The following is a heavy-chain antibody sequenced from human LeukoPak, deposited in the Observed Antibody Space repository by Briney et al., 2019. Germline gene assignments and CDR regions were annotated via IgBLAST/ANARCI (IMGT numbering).Heavy chain of an antibody. V-gene: IGHV3-74*01. CDR2: INRDGSST. Sequence: GGSLRLAWEAAGFTFSSYWIHWVRQAPGNGLVWVSHINRDGSSTTYADSVKGRFTISRDNAKNTLYLQMNSLRADDTAVYYCSKGGVQYGDWDFWGQGTLVTVSS. CDR3: SKGGVQYGDWDF. CDR1: GFTFSSYW. D-gene: IGHD4-17*01. J-gene: IGHJ4*02.